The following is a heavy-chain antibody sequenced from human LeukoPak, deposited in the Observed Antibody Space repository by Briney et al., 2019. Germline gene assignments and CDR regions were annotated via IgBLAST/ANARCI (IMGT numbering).Heavy chain of an antibody. V-gene: IGHV3-23*01. Sequence: GGSLRLSCAASGFTFSSYAMSWVHQAPGKGLEWVSSISGSSTYYADSVKGRFTISRDNSKNTLYLQMNSLRAEDTAVYYCAKGVSSLTFSFDYWGQGTLVTVSS. J-gene: IGHJ4*02. CDR3: AKGVSSLTFSFDY. CDR1: GFTFSSYA. D-gene: IGHD6-13*01. CDR2: ISGSST.